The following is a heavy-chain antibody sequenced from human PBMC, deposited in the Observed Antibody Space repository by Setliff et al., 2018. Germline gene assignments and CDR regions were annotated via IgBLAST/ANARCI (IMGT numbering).Heavy chain of an antibody. CDR1: GGSISSSSYY. J-gene: IGHJ6*02. D-gene: IGHD5-18*01. Sequence: PSETLSLTCTVSGGSISSSSYYWGWIRQPPGKGLEWIGEINHSGSSNYNPSLKSRVTISVDTSKNQFSLKLSSVTAADTAVYYCAREHGYSYGQTYYYYGMDVWGQGTTVTVS. V-gene: IGHV4-39*07. CDR2: INHSGSS. CDR3: AREHGYSYGQTYYYYGMDV.